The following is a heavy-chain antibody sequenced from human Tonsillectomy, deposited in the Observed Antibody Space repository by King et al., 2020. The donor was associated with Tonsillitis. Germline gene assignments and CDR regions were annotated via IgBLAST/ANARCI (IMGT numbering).Heavy chain of an antibody. Sequence: VQLVQSGAEVKKPGSSVKVSCKASGGTFNNYAFTWVRQAPGQGLEWMGGIIPMFSSANYAQEFQDRVTITADKSTSTAYMELRSLRSEDTAVYYCARDLPGSTILFVAFDVWGQGTMVTVSS. V-gene: IGHV1-69*06. J-gene: IGHJ3*01. D-gene: IGHD3-3*01. CDR3: ARDLPGSTILFVAFDV. CDR1: GGTFNNYA. CDR2: IIPMFSSA.